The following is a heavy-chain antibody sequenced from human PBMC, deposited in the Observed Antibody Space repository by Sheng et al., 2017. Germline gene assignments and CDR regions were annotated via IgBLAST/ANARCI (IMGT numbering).Heavy chain of an antibody. CDR2: ISSSGNTI. J-gene: IGHJ4*02. CDR1: GFTFSSYE. D-gene: IGHD5-18*01. V-gene: IGHV3-48*03. Sequence: EVQLVESGGGLVQPGGSLRLSCAASGFTFSSYEMNWVRQAPGKGLEWVSYISSSGNTIYYADSVKGRFTISRDNAKNSLYLQMNSLRAEDTAVYYCASLGYSYGRDYWGQGTLVTVSS. CDR3: ASLGYSYGRDY.